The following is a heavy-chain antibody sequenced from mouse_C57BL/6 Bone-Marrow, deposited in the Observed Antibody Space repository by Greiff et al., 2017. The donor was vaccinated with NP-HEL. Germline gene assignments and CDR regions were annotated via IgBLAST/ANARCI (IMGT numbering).Heavy chain of an antibody. Sequence: QVQLQRPGAELVRPGTSVKLSCKASGYTFTSYWMHWVKQRPGQGLEWIGVIDPSDSYTNYNQKFKGKATLTVDTSSSTAYMQLSSLTSEDSAVYYCARFPPNYYGNAYWGQGTLVTVSA. CDR3: ARFPPNYYGNAY. D-gene: IGHD1-1*01. CDR1: GYTFTSYW. CDR2: IDPSDSYT. J-gene: IGHJ3*01. V-gene: IGHV1-59*01.